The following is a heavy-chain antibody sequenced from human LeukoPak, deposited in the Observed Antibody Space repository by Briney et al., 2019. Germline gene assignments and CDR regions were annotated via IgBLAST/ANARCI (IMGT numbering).Heavy chain of an antibody. CDR1: GFTFSDYY. CDR3: ARDGSSGWYWVDY. V-gene: IGHV3-11*06. Sequence: GGSLRLSCAASGFTFSDYYMSWVRQAPGKGLEWVSYISSGSTYTNYADSVKGRFSISRDNAKNSLYLQMNSLRAEDTAVYYCARDGSSGWYWVDYWGQGTLVTVSS. CDR2: ISSGSTYT. D-gene: IGHD6-19*01. J-gene: IGHJ4*02.